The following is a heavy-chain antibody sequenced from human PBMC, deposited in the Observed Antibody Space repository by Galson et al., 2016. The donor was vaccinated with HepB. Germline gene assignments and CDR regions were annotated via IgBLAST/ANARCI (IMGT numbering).Heavy chain of an antibody. CDR3: ARSGIVGATTDY. CDR2: IYYSGST. Sequence: TLSLTCTVSGGSISSGDYYWTWIRQLPGKGLEWIGYIYYSGSTYYNPSLKSRLTMSVDTSKNQFSLKLGSVTAADTAVYYCARSGIVGATTDYWGQGSLVTVSS. J-gene: IGHJ4*02. V-gene: IGHV4-31*03. D-gene: IGHD1-26*01. CDR1: GGSISSGDYY.